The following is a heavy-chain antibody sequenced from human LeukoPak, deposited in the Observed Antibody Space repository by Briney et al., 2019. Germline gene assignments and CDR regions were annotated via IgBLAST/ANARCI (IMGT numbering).Heavy chain of an antibody. CDR1: GFTFSDHY. V-gene: IGHV3-72*01. J-gene: IGHJ4*02. Sequence: GGSLRLSCAASGFTFSDHYMDWVRQAPGKGXXXXXXSRNRAKSYTTDYAAPVRGRFTISRDDSQNSLYLQMRSLKTEDTAVYHCVRVAYTSDWHFDYWGQGTLVTVSS. CDR2: SRNRAKSYTT. CDR3: VRVAYTSDWHFDY. D-gene: IGHD6-19*01.